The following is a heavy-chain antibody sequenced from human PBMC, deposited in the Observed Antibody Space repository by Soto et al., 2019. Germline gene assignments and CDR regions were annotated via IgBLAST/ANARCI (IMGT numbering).Heavy chain of an antibody. J-gene: IGHJ3*02. V-gene: IGHV1-69*13. CDR2: IIPIFGTA. CDR1: GGTFSSYA. D-gene: IGHD3-10*01. Sequence: ASVKVSCKASGGTFSSYAISWVRQAPGQGLEWMGGIIPIFGTANYAQKFQGRVTITADESTSTAYMELSSLRSEDTAVYYCARDWVVRSLFDIWGQGTMVTVSS. CDR3: ARDWVVRSLFDI.